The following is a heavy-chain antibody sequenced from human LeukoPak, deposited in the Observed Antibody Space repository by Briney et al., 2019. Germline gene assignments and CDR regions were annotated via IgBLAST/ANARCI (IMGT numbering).Heavy chain of an antibody. CDR2: ICAYNGNT. CDR1: GYTFTSYG. CDR3: AREKYYYGSGSSYYFDY. V-gene: IGHV1-18*04. D-gene: IGHD3-10*01. J-gene: IGHJ4*02. Sequence: ASVKVSCKASGYTFTSYGISWVRQAPGQGREWMGWICAYNGNTNYAQNLQGRVTMTTDTSTSTAYMELRSLRSDDTAVYYCAREKYYYGSGSSYYFDYWGQGTLVTVSS.